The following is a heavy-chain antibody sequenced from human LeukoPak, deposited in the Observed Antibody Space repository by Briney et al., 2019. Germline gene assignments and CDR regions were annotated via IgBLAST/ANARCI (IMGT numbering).Heavy chain of an antibody. CDR2: FDPEDGET. CDR3: ATEVWQLTNYY. D-gene: IGHD1-26*01. Sequence: ASVKVSCKASGYTFTGYYMHWVRQAPGKGLEWMGGFDPEDGETIYAQKFQGRVTMTEDTSTDTAYMELSSLRSEDTAVYYCATEVWQLTNYYWGQGTLVTVSS. J-gene: IGHJ4*02. V-gene: IGHV1-24*01. CDR1: GYTFTGYY.